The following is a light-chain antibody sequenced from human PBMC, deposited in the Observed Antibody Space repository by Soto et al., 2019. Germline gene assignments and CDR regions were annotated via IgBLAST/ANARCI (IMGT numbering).Light chain of an antibody. V-gene: IGLV2-14*01. Sequence: QSALTQPASVSGSPGQSITISCTGTSSDVGGYNYVSWYQQHPGKAPKLMIYEVTNRPSGVSNRFSGSKSGNTASLTISGLQAEDEASYYCSSHAGRNKYVIFGGGTKLTVL. J-gene: IGLJ2*01. CDR2: EVT. CDR3: SSHAGRNKYVI. CDR1: SSDVGGYNY.